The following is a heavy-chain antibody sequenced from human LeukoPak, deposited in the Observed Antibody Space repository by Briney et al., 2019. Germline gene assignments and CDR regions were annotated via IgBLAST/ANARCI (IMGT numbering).Heavy chain of an antibody. Sequence: GGSLRLSCAASGFTFSSYSINWVRQAPGKGLEWVSSISSSSSYIYYADSVKGRFTISRDNAKNSLYLQMNSLRAEDTAAYYCARDREEYCSGGSCQAFDIWGQGTMVTVSS. J-gene: IGHJ3*02. CDR3: ARDREEYCSGGSCQAFDI. CDR2: ISSSSSYI. CDR1: GFTFSSYS. D-gene: IGHD2-15*01. V-gene: IGHV3-21*01.